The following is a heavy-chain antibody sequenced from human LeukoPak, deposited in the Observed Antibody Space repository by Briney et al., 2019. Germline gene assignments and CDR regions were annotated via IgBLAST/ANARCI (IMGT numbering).Heavy chain of an antibody. CDR2: IVGRGSST. CDR3: ANAIYYYYGMDV. D-gene: IGHD2-2*01. V-gene: IGHV3-23*01. CDR1: GFIFSNYA. J-gene: IGHJ6*04. Sequence: PGASLRLSCAASGFIFSNYAMSWVRQAPGKGLEWVSAIVGRGSSTYYADSVKGRFTISRDNSKNTLYLQLNRLRAEDTAVYYCANAIYYYYGMDVWGKGTTVTVSS.